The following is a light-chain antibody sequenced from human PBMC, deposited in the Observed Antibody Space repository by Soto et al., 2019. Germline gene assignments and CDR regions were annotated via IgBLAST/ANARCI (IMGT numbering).Light chain of an antibody. CDR2: DVT. CDR3: CSFSGTYHWV. CDR1: SSDVGGYNY. J-gene: IGLJ3*02. Sequence: QSALTQPRSVSGSPGQSVTISCTGTSSDVGGYNYVSWYQQLPDKAPKLMIYDVTKRPSGVPDRFSGSKSGNTASLTISGLQAEDEADYHCCSFSGTYHWVFGGGTKLTVL. V-gene: IGLV2-11*01.